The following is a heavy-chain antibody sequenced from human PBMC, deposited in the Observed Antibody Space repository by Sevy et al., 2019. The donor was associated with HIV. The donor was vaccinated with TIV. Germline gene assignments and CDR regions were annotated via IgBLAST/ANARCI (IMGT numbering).Heavy chain of an antibody. CDR1: GFTFSIYA. V-gene: IGHV3-23*01. CDR3: ARDHVKDGDLGDYYYFAMDV. CDR2: ISVSGGNT. D-gene: IGHD4-17*01. Sequence: GGSLRLSCAASGFTFSIYALTWVRQAPGRGLEWVSSISVSGGNTYYADSVKGRFTISRDNSKNTLYLQMNSLRAEDTAVYYCARDHVKDGDLGDYYYFAMDVWGQGTTVTVSS. J-gene: IGHJ6*02.